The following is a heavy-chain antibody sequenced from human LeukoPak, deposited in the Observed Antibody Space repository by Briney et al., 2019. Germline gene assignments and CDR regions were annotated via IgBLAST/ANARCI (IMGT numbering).Heavy chain of an antibody. CDR2: INPDTGGT. CDR3: ARGGDRSFDY. Sequence: ASVKVSCKASGYTFSIYGFSWVRQAPGQGLEWMGWINPDTGGTNYAQKFQGRVTMTRDTSISTAYMELSRLRSDDTAVYYCARGGDRSFDYWGQGTLVTVSS. V-gene: IGHV1-2*02. J-gene: IGHJ4*02. CDR1: GYTFSIYG. D-gene: IGHD3-10*01.